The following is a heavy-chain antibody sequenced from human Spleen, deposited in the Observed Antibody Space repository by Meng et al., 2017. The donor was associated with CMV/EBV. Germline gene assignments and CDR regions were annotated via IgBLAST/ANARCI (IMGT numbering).Heavy chain of an antibody. V-gene: IGHV3-21*01. CDR3: ARDPWDIVAIPAAPDN. J-gene: IGHJ4*02. Sequence: LSLTCAASGFTFSSYSMNWVRQAPGKGLEWVSSISSSSRYIYYADSVKGRFTISRDNAKNSLSLQMNSLRAEDTAVYYCARDPWDIVAIPAAPDNWGQGTLVTVSS. CDR2: ISSSSRYI. CDR1: GFTFSSYS. D-gene: IGHD2-2*01.